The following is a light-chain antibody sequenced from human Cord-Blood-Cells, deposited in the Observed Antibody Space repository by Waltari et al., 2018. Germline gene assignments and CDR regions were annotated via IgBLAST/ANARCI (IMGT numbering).Light chain of an antibody. V-gene: IGLV2-14*01. Sequence: QSALTQPASVSGSPGQSITIPCTGTISDVGGYNYVAWYQQHPAKAPKLMIYDLSNRPSGVSNRFSGSKSGNTASLTISGLQADDEADYYCSSYTSSSTRVFGGGTKLTVL. CDR1: ISDVGGYNY. CDR2: DLS. J-gene: IGLJ3*02. CDR3: SSYTSSSTRV.